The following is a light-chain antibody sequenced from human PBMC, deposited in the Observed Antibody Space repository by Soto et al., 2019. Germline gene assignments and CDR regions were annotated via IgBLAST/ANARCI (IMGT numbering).Light chain of an antibody. V-gene: IGLV1-51*01. J-gene: IGLJ3*02. CDR1: NSNIGNND. CDR2: DND. CDR3: GAWDNSLRAGL. Sequence: QSVLTQPPSVSAAPGQKVTISCSASNSNIGNNDVSWYQQVPGTAPKLLIYDNDKRPSAIPDRFSGSKSGTSATLDITGLQTGDEADYYCGAWDNSLRAGLFGGGTKLTVL.